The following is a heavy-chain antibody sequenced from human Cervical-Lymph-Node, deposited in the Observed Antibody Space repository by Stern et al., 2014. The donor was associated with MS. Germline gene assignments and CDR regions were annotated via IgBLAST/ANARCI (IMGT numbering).Heavy chain of an antibody. V-gene: IGHV5-51*01. D-gene: IGHD2-15*01. CDR2: IYPGDSDT. Sequence: EVQLGESGAEVKKPGESLKISCKGSGYNFTSYWIGWVRQMPGKGLEWMGIIYPGDSDTRYSPSFQGQVTISADKSTSTAYLQWSSLKASDTAMYYCARLDCSGGSCYSGDFDYWGQGTLVTVSS. CDR1: GYNFTSYW. CDR3: ARLDCSGGSCYSGDFDY. J-gene: IGHJ4*02.